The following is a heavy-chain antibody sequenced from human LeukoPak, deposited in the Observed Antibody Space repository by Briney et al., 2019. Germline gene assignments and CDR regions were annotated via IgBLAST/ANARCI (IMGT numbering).Heavy chain of an antibody. Sequence: PGGSLRLSCAASGFTFSTYAMSWVRQAAGKGLEWVSPISGSGGGTYYADSVKGRFTISRDNAKNSLYLQMNSLRAEDTAVYYCARDPGYCSSTSCNDAFDIWGQGTMVTVSS. CDR2: ISGSGGGT. CDR1: GFTFSTYA. D-gene: IGHD2-2*01. V-gene: IGHV3-23*01. CDR3: ARDPGYCSSTSCNDAFDI. J-gene: IGHJ3*02.